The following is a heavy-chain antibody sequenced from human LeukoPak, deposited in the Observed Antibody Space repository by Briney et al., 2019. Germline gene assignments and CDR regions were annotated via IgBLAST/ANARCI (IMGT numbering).Heavy chain of an antibody. CDR3: ARLAGYSGSYSYYFDY. Sequence: GGSLRLSCAASGFTFSSYWISWVRQAPGKGLEWVANIKQDGSEKYYVDSVKGRFTISRDNAKNSLYLQMNSLRAEDTAVYYCARLAGYSGSYSYYFDYWGQGTLVTVSS. D-gene: IGHD1-26*01. CDR2: IKQDGSEK. J-gene: IGHJ4*02. V-gene: IGHV3-7*01. CDR1: GFTFSSYW.